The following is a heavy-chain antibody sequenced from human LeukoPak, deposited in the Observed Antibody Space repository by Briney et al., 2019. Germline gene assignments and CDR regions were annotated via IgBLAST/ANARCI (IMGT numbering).Heavy chain of an antibody. CDR1: GLILSSYG. CDR3: ARDAGGAFGNYVNYFDY. CDR2: IWYDGTNI. J-gene: IGHJ4*02. D-gene: IGHD4-11*01. Sequence: GTSLRLSCAASGLILSSYGIHWVRQAPGKGLEWVAVIWYDGTNIYYGDSEKGRFSISRDNSKNTVYLQMDSLRAEDTAVYYCARDAGGAFGNYVNYFDYWGQGTLVTVSS. V-gene: IGHV3-33*01.